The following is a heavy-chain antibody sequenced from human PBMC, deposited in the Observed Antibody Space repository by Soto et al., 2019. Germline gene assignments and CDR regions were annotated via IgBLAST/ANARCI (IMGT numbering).Heavy chain of an antibody. J-gene: IGHJ4*02. D-gene: IGHD1-20*01. CDR2: TYYRSKWFN. CDR1: GDSVSSNSAA. V-gene: IGHV6-1*01. Sequence: SQTLSLTCVISGDSVSSNSAAWNWIRQSPSRGLEWLGRTYYRSKWFNNYALSVKSRITINPDTSKNQFSLQLNSVTPEDTAVYYCASPQYNWNNPFVYWGQGTQVTVSS. CDR3: ASPQYNWNNPFVY.